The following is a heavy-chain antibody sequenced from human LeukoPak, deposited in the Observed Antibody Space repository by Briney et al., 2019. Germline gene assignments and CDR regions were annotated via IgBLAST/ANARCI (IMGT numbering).Heavy chain of an antibody. CDR3: AKVKSRYFDY. CDR2: INPNSGGT. CDR1: GYTFTGYY. J-gene: IGHJ4*02. Sequence: ASVKVSCKGSGYTFTGYYMHWVRQAPGQGLEWMGWINPNSGGTNYAQKFQGRVTMTRDTSISTAYMELSRLRCDDTAVYYCAKVKSRYFDYWGQGTLVTVSS. V-gene: IGHV1-2*02.